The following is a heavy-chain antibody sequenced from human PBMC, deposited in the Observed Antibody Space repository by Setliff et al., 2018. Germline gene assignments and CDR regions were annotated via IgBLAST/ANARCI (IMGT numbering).Heavy chain of an antibody. J-gene: IGHJ4*02. CDR2: INHSGNT. CDR3: ARGGYSRGPPVYYFDY. Sequence: PSETLSLTCAVSGGSISSSDSNTNWWSWVRQPPGKGLEWIGEINHSGNTNYNPSLKSRVTVSVDKPKNQFSLKLSSVTAADTAVYYCARGGYSRGPPVYYFDYWGQGTLVTVSS. V-gene: IGHV4-4*02. CDR1: GGSISSSDSNTNW. D-gene: IGHD5-12*01.